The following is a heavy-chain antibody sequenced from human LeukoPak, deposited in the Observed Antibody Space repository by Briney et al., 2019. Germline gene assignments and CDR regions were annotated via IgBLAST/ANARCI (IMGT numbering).Heavy chain of an antibody. CDR3: ARERTTETTWGYFDY. Sequence: GASVTVSCKASGGSFNDYAFSWVGQAAGQGLEWMGGIIPLFGTPIYAQQFQGRFTITTDESTSTAYMELSSLTSEDTAVYFCARERTTETTWGYFDYWGQGTLVTVSS. V-gene: IGHV1-69*05. J-gene: IGHJ4*02. D-gene: IGHD4-17*01. CDR2: IIPLFGTP. CDR1: GGSFNDYA.